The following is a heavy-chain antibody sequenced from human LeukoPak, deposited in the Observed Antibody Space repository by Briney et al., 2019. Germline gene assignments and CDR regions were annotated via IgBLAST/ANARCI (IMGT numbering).Heavy chain of an antibody. CDR3: TRTSPSYYDFWSGDGMDV. J-gene: IGHJ6*02. Sequence: GGSLKLSCAASGFTFSGSTMHWVRQASGKGLEWVARVSGKVNSYATAYVASVKGRFTISRDDSKNTAYLQMDSLKTEDTAVYYCTRTSPSYYDFWSGDGMDVWGQGTTVTVSS. D-gene: IGHD3-3*01. CDR2: VSGKVNSYAT. V-gene: IGHV3-73*01. CDR1: GFTFSGST.